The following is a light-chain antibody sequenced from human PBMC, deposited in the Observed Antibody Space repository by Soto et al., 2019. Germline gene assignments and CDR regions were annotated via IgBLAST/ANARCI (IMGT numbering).Light chain of an antibody. J-gene: IGKJ4*01. CDR3: MQSKDRPLN. Sequence: DIVMTQTPLSLSVTPGQPASISCKSSRSLLHTDGKTSLPWYLQNPGQPPQLRIDEVSSRFSAVPDRLSGSGSGTDFTLKISRVEAEDVVIYYCMQSKDRPLNFGGGTKVEI. CDR2: EVS. V-gene: IGKV2-29*03. CDR1: RSLLHTDGKTS.